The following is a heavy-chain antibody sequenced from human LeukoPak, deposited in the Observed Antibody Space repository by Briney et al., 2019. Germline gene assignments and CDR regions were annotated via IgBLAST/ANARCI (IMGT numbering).Heavy chain of an antibody. D-gene: IGHD2-21*01. V-gene: IGHV3-30*02. CDR1: GFTVSDAW. Sequence: GGSLRLSCAASGFTVSDAWMNWVRQAPGKGLEWVAFIRYDGSNKYYADSVKGRFTISRDNSKNTLYLQMNSLRAEDTAVYYCAKDPKHYLSYMDVWGKGTTVTISS. CDR3: AKDPKHYLSYMDV. J-gene: IGHJ6*03. CDR2: IRYDGSNK.